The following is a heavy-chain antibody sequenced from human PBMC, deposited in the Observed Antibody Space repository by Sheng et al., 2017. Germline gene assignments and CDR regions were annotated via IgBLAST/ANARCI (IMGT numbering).Heavy chain of an antibody. CDR1: GGSFSGYY. Sequence: QVQIQQWGAGLLKPSETLSLTCAVYGGSFSGYYWSWIRQSPGKGLEWIGEINHSGSTNYNPSLKSRVTISVDTSKYQISLKLTSATAADTAVYYCARYSVRDWFDPWGQGTLVTV. V-gene: IGHV4-34*01. D-gene: IGHD2-21*01. J-gene: IGHJ5*02. CDR2: INHSGST. CDR3: ARYSVRDWFDP.